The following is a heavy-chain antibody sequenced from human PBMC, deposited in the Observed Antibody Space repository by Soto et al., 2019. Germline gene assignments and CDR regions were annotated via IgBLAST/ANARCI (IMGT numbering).Heavy chain of an antibody. J-gene: IGHJ4*02. Sequence: QLQLQESGPGLVKPSETLSLTCTVSGGSILDYYWSWIRQSPGKGLEWIGSIYSSGNTYYNPSLESRVTISVDTSKNQASLKLRSVPAADTVVYYCARSGSGLFYFDYWGQGTLVTASS. CDR3: ARSGSGLFYFDY. CDR2: IYSSGNT. CDR1: GGSILDYY. D-gene: IGHD6-19*01. V-gene: IGHV4-39*01.